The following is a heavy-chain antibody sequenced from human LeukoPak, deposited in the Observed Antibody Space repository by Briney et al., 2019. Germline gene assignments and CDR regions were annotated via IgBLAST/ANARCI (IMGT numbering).Heavy chain of an antibody. CDR1: GGSFSGYY. CDR2: INHSGRT. CDR3: ARLNALYSNSWYACDY. D-gene: IGHD6-13*01. Sequence: SETLSLTCAVYGGSFSGYYWSWIRQPPGKGLEWIGEINHSGRTNYNPSLKSRVTISVDTSKKQFSLRLSSVTAADTAVYYCARLNALYSNSWYACDYWGQGALVTVSS. J-gene: IGHJ4*02. V-gene: IGHV4-34*01.